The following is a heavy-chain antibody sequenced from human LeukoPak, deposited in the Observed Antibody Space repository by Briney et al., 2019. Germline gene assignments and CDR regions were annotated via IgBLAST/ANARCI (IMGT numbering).Heavy chain of an antibody. Sequence: PSQTLSLTCAISGDSVSSNSAAWNWIRQSPSRGLEWLGRTYYRSKWYNDYAVSVKSRITINPDTSKNQFSLQLNSVTPEGTAVYYCAREVGEQLDYYYYYYMDVWGKGTTVTVSS. D-gene: IGHD6-13*01. CDR2: TYYRSKWYN. CDR3: AREVGEQLDYYYYYYMDV. J-gene: IGHJ6*03. V-gene: IGHV6-1*01. CDR1: GDSVSSNSAA.